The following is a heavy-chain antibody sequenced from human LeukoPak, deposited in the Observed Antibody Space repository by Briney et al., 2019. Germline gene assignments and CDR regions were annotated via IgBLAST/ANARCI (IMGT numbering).Heavy chain of an antibody. CDR1: GDSVSGFNW. Sequence: PSETLSLTCAVSGDSVSGFNWWTWVRQAPGKGLEWVSAISGSGGSAYYADSVKGRFTISRDNSKNTLYLQMNSLRAEDTAVYYCAKVIREAVYYFDYWGQGTLVTVSS. CDR2: ISGSGGSA. V-gene: IGHV3-23*01. J-gene: IGHJ4*02. D-gene: IGHD2-15*01. CDR3: AKVIREAVYYFDY.